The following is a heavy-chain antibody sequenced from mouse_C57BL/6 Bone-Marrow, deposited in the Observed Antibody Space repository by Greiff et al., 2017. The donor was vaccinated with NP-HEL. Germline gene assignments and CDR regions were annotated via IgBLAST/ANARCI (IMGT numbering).Heavy chain of an antibody. Sequence: VQLKESGGGLVQPGGSLKLSCAASGFTFSDYGMAWVRQAPRKGPEWVAFISNLAYSTYYADTVTGRFTISRENAKNTLYLEMSSLRSEDTAMYYCARPYYYGSSCYWYFDVWGTGTTVTVSS. CDR3: ARPYYYGSSCYWYFDV. J-gene: IGHJ1*03. CDR1: GFTFSDYG. V-gene: IGHV5-15*01. CDR2: ISNLAYST. D-gene: IGHD1-1*01.